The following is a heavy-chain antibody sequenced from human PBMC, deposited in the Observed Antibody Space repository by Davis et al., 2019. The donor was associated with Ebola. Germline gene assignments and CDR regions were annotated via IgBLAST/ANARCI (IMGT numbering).Heavy chain of an antibody. J-gene: IGHJ4*02. D-gene: IGHD6-13*01. CDR1: GDTFSNYA. Sequence: SVTVSCKASGDTFSNYAFNWVRQAPGQGLEWMGGIIPIFGTTNYAQKFQGRVSITADESTSTAYMELSSLRSDDTAVYYCARGRVGEQQLPRDWGQGTLVSVSS. V-gene: IGHV1-69*13. CDR3: ARGRVGEQQLPRD. CDR2: IIPIFGTT.